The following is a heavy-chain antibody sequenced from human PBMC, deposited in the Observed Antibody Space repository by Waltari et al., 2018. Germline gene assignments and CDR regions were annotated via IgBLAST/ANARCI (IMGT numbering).Heavy chain of an antibody. CDR3: ARDRLGYGDYDY. CDR2: IKQDGSEK. V-gene: IGHV3-7*01. Sequence: EVHLVESGGGLVPPGGSLRLSCAASTFTLRAFWMSWVRQAPGKGLEWVANIKQDGSEKYYMDAVEGRFTISRDNAKNSVYLQMNSLRVEDTAVYYCARDRLGYGDYDYWGQGTLVTVSS. CDR1: TFTLRAFW. D-gene: IGHD4-17*01. J-gene: IGHJ4*02.